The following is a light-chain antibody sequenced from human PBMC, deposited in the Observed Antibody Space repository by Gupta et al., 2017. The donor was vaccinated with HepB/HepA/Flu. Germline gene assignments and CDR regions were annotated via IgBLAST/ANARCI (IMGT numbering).Light chain of an antibody. CDR3: SAYAGNYAYV. Sequence: QSALTQPRSVSGSPGQSVTISCAGTISDIGTYNFVSWYQHHPGKAPQVMIYDVSGRPSGVPDCFSASNAGNTVSLTISGLQDEDEADYYCSAYAGNYAYVFGTGTKVTVL. V-gene: IGLV2-11*01. CDR1: ISDIGTYNF. J-gene: IGLJ1*01. CDR2: DVS.